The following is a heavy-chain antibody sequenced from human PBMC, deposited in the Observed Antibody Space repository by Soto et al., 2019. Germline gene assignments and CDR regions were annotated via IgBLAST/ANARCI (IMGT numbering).Heavy chain of an antibody. CDR2: IIPISATA. Sequence: QVQLVQSGAEVKKPGASVKFSCRASGGTFSSYAISWVRQAPGQGLEWMGGIIPISATANYAQKFQDRVTITADESTSTAYMELGSLRSEDTAVSYCARSQGSRTSLEIYYYYSYGMDVWGQGTTVTVSS. V-gene: IGHV1-69*01. CDR3: ARSQGSRTSLEIYYYYSYGMDV. CDR1: GGTFSSYA. D-gene: IGHD2-2*01. J-gene: IGHJ6*02.